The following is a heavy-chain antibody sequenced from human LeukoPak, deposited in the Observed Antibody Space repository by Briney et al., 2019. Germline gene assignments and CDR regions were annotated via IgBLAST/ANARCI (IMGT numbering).Heavy chain of an antibody. D-gene: IGHD2-8*01. CDR2: ISGSGGST. CDR1: GFTFSSYA. CDR3: ATQSPHCTNGVCYRHYYGMDV. V-gene: IGHV3-23*01. J-gene: IGHJ6*02. Sequence: GGSLRPSCAASGFTFSSYAMSWVRQAPGKGLEWVSAISGSGGSTYYADSVKGRFTISRDNSKNTLYLQMNSLRAEDTAVYYCATQSPHCTNGVCYRHYYGMDVWGQGTTVTVSS.